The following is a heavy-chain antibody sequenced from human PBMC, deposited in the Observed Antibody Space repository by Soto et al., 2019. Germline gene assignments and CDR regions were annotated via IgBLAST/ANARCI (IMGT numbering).Heavy chain of an antibody. CDR2: IYYSGST. V-gene: IGHV4-39*01. CDR1: GGSISSSSYY. CDR3: ARRGCSSTSCFSYDY. Sequence: QLQLQESGPGLVKPSETLSLTCTVSGGSISSSSYYWGWIRQPPGKGLEWIGSIYYSGSTYYNPSLKSRFTISVDTSKNQFSLKLSSVTAADTAVYYCARRGCSSTSCFSYDYWGQGTLVTVSS. D-gene: IGHD2-2*01. J-gene: IGHJ4*02.